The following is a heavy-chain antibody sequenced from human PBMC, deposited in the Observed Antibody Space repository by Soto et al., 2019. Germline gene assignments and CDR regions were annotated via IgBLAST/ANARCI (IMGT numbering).Heavy chain of an antibody. CDR1: GFTFSSYS. V-gene: IGHV3-21*01. CDR2: ISSSSSYI. Sequence: EVQLVESGGGLVQPGGSLRLSCAASGFTFSSYSMNWVRQAPGKGLEWVSSISSSSSYIYYADSVKGRFTISRDNAKNSLYLQMNSLRAEDTAVYYCARDRDSSSWYPLYFQHWGQGTLVTVSS. CDR3: ARDRDSSSWYPLYFQH. J-gene: IGHJ1*01. D-gene: IGHD6-13*01.